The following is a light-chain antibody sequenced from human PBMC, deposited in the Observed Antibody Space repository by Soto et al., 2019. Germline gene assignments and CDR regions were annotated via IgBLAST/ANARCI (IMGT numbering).Light chain of an antibody. CDR3: TSYTTINTVV. V-gene: IGLV2-14*03. CDR2: DVS. CDR1: SSDVGAYNS. Sequence: QSVLTQPASVSGSPGQSITISCNGSSSDVGAYNSVSWYQQHPGKAPKLMIYDVSDRPSGVSNRFSGSKSANTASLTISGLQAGDEADYYCTSYTTINTVVFGGGTQLTVL. J-gene: IGLJ2*01.